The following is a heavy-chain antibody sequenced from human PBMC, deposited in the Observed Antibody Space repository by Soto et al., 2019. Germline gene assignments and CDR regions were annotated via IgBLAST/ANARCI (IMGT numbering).Heavy chain of an antibody. CDR1: GYPFTSYS. CDR2: ISTYNGNT. J-gene: IGHJ6*03. CDR3: ARGVDYFYQYMDV. Sequence: QVQLMQSGAEVKKPGASVKISCKASGYPFTSYSISWVRQAPGQGLEWMGWISTYNGNTNYAQKFQGRLTMTTDTSTSTAYMEVRSLSSDDTAVYYCARGVDYFYQYMDVWGTGTTVTVSS. V-gene: IGHV1-18*01.